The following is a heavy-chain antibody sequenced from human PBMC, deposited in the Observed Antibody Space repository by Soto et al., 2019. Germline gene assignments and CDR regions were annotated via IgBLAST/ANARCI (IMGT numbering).Heavy chain of an antibody. CDR2: INPNSGGT. CDR1: GYTFTGYY. Sequence: QVQLVQSGAEVKKPGASVKVSCKASGYTFTGYYMHWVRQAPGQGLEWMGWINPNSGGTNYAQKFQGWVTMTRDTSISTAYMELSRLRSDDTAVYYCARYCSGGSCYDDAFDIWGQGTMVTVSS. J-gene: IGHJ3*02. V-gene: IGHV1-2*04. CDR3: ARYCSGGSCYDDAFDI. D-gene: IGHD2-15*01.